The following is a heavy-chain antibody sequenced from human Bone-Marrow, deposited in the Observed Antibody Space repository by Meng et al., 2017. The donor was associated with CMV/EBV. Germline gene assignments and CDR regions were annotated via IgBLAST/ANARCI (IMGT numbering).Heavy chain of an antibody. CDR3: ARGRGGSGAFDI. Sequence: SETLSLTWTVAGGSISSSSYYWGWIRQPPGKGLEWIGSINYSGSTYYNPSLKSRVTISVDTSKNQCSLKLSSVTAADTAGYYFARGRGGSGAFDIWGQGTMVTVSS. CDR1: GGSISSSSYY. CDR2: INYSGST. J-gene: IGHJ3*02. V-gene: IGHV4-39*07.